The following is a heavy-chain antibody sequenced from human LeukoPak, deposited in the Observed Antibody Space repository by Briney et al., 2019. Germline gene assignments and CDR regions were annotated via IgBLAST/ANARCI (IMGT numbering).Heavy chain of an antibody. D-gene: IGHD4-23*01. CDR2: VFHSGT. J-gene: IGHJ5*01. V-gene: IGHV4-38-2*01. Sequence: SETLSLTCSVSGYSIGTGNYWAWVRQPPGKGLEWIGCVFHSGTHYKSSITSRATISMDTSANQFSLKLTSMTAADSAFYYCTKTSGGGGHDSWGQGILVTVSS. CDR3: TKTSGGGGHDS. CDR1: GYSIGTGNY.